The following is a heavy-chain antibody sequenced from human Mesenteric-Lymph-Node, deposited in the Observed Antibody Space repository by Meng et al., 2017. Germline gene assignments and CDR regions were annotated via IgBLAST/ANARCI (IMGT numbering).Heavy chain of an antibody. CDR2: LFYSGST. CDR3: ARGKQDAWELLAY. D-gene: IGHD1-26*01. Sequence: LQLQEPVPGLVKPSETLSLPCTVSGGSISSNTHYWGWIRQSPGKGLEWIGSLFYSGSTYYNPSLKSRVTISVDTSKNQFSLNLSSVTAADTAVYYCARGKQDAWELLAYWGQGALVTVSS. CDR1: GGSISSNTHY. V-gene: IGHV4-39*07. J-gene: IGHJ4*02.